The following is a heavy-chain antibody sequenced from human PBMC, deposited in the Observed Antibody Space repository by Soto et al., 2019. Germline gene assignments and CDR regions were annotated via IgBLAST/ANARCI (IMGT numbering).Heavy chain of an antibody. CDR2: IYYSGRT. D-gene: IGHD3-22*01. Sequence: LSLTCTVSGGSISSVDYYWSWIRQPPGKGLEWIGYIYYSGRTTYNPSLTSRVTISVDKSKNQLFLELNSVTAADAAVYYCATNGYYSCDYWGQGILVTV. CDR3: ATNGYYSCDY. CDR1: GGSISSVDYY. J-gene: IGHJ4*02. V-gene: IGHV4-30-4*01.